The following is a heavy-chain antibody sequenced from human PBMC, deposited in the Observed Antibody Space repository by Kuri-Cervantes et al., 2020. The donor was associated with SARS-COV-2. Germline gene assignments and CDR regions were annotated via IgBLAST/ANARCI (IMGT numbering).Heavy chain of an antibody. CDR1: GFTVSSNY. J-gene: IGHJ2*01. CDR3: AKDSAARTEWYFDL. CDR2: IYSGGST. V-gene: IGHV3-53*05. Sequence: GGSLRLSCAASGFTVSSNYMSWVRQAPGKGLEWVSVIYSGGSTYYADSVKGRFTISRDNSKNTLYLQMNSLRAEDTAVYYCAKDSAARTEWYFDLWGRGTLVTVSS. D-gene: IGHD6-6*01.